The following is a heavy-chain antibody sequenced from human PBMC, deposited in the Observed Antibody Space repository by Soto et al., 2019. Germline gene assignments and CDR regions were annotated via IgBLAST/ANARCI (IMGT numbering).Heavy chain of an antibody. V-gene: IGHV4-39*01. CDR2: IYYSGST. CDR3: ARLFRGALLYYYHYMDV. CDR1: GGSISSSSYY. J-gene: IGHJ6*03. Sequence: SETLSLTCTVSGGSISSSSYYWGWIRQPPGKGLEWIGSIYYSGSTYYNPSLKSRVTISVDTSKNQFSLKLSSVTAADTAVYYCARLFRGALLYYYHYMDVWGKGTTVTVSS. D-gene: IGHD3-10*01.